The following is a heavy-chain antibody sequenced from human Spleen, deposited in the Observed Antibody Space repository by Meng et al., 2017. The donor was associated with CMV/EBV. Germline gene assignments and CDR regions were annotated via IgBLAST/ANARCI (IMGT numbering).Heavy chain of an antibody. CDR3: ARGPDGYNPLDY. CDR2: IYSGGST. J-gene: IGHJ4*02. Sequence: LSCAASGFTVNSNYIYWVRQAPEKGLEWVSVIYSGGSTHYADSVRGRFTISRDNSKNTLYLQMNSLRADDTAVYYCARGPDGYNPLDYWGQGTLVTVSS. D-gene: IGHD5-24*01. V-gene: IGHV3-53*01. CDR1: GFTVNSNY.